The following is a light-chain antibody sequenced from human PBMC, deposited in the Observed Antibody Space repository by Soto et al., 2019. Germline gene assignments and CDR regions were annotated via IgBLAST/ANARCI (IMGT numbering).Light chain of an antibody. Sequence: DIRRTQSPASLSASVGDRVTVTCRASQNIDKYLHWYQQKPGKAPNLLIFSASILQSGVPSRFSGSGSGTHFTLTISSLQPEDFAIYYCQQSYNTPSITFGQGTRLEIK. CDR2: SAS. CDR3: QQSYNTPSIT. CDR1: QNIDKY. V-gene: IGKV1-39*01. J-gene: IGKJ5*01.